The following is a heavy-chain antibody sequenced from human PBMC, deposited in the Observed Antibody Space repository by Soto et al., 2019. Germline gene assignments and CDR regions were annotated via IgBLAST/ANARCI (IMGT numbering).Heavy chain of an antibody. CDR3: ARKLIAVAGPFDY. Sequence: PSETLSLTCAVYGGSFSGYYWSWIRQPPGKGLEWIGEINHSGSTNHNPSLKSRVTISVDTSKNQFSLKLSSVTAADTAVYYCARKLIAVAGPFDYWGQGTLVTVSS. CDR2: INHSGST. D-gene: IGHD6-19*01. J-gene: IGHJ4*02. V-gene: IGHV4-34*01. CDR1: GGSFSGYY.